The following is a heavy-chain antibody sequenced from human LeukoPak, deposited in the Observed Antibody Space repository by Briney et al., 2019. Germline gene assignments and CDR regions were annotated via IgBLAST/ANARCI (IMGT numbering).Heavy chain of an antibody. J-gene: IGHJ6*03. CDR2: IYHSGGT. CDR1: GYTISSCYY. V-gene: IGHV4-38-2*02. CDR3: SRHIAALNGDHSYGQYYYMDV. D-gene: IGHD4-17*01. Sequence: SETLSLTCTVSGYTISSCYYWGWIRQPPGEGPEWIGSIYHSGGTYYNPSLKGRVTISVDTSKNQFSLKLSSVTAADTAVYYFSRHIAALNGDHSYGQYYYMDVWGKGTTVTISS.